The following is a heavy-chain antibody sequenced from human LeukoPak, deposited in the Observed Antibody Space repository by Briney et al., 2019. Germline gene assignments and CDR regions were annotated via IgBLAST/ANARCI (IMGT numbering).Heavy chain of an antibody. CDR1: GGSISSSSYY. V-gene: IGHV4-39*02. J-gene: IGHJ4*02. CDR3: ARLEYMVRGVIY. CDR2: IYYIGST. D-gene: IGHD3-10*01. Sequence: SETLSLTCTVSGGSISSSSYYWGWIRQPPGKGLELIGRIYYIGSTYYNPSLKSRVNISVDTSKNHFSLKLSSVTAADTAVYYCARLEYMVRGVIYWGQGTLVTVSS.